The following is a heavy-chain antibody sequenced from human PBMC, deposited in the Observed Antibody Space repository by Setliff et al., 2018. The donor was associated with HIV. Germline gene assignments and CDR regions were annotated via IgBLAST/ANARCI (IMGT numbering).Heavy chain of an antibody. D-gene: IGHD5-18*01. Sequence: ASVKVSCKVSGYTLTELSRHRVRQAPGKGLEWMGGFDPEDGETIYAQKFQGRVTMTEDTSTDTAYMELSSLRSEDTAVYYCATVRYGPGYSYAQDAFDIWGQGTMVTVSS. CDR3: ATVRYGPGYSYAQDAFDI. J-gene: IGHJ3*02. CDR1: GYTLTELS. V-gene: IGHV1-24*01. CDR2: FDPEDGET.